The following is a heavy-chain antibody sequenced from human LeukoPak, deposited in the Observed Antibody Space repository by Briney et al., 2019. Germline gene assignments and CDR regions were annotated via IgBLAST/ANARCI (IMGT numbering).Heavy chain of an antibody. J-gene: IGHJ4*02. Sequence: SETLSLTCTVSGGSISSSSYYWGWIRQPPGKGLEWIGSIYYSGSTYYNPSLKSRVTISVDTSKNQFSLKLSSVTAADTAVYYCARVLTGTTSDYWGQGTLVTVSS. CDR3: ARVLTGTTSDY. CDR1: GGSISSSSYY. CDR2: IYYSGST. D-gene: IGHD1-20*01. V-gene: IGHV4-39*07.